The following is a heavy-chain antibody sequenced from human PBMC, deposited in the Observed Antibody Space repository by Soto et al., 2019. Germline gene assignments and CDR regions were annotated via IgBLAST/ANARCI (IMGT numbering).Heavy chain of an antibody. CDR3: VKTITACSGGSCYPRYFDY. CDR1: GFIFISYV. D-gene: IGHD2-15*01. CDR2: ISGNGGST. V-gene: IGHV3-64D*08. Sequence: GGSLRLSCSASGFIFISYVMHWVRQAPGKGLEFVSRISGNGGSTYYADSVKGRFTISRDNSKNTLYLQMSSLRAEDTAVYYCVKTITACSGGSCYPRYFDYWGQGTLVTVSS. J-gene: IGHJ4*02.